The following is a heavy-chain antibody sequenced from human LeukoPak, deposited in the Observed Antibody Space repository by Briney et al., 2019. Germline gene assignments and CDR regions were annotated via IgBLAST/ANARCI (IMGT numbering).Heavy chain of an antibody. J-gene: IGHJ4*02. CDR2: ISGSGGST. Sequence: GGSLRLSCAASGFTFGAYAMSWVRQAPGKGLEWVSAISGSGGSTYYADSVKGRFTISRDNSKNTLYLQINSLRAEDTAVFYCAKDLSPFYDSGGYYSPFDYWGQGTLVTVSS. CDR1: GFTFGAYA. CDR3: AKDLSPFYDSGGYYSPFDY. D-gene: IGHD3-22*01. V-gene: IGHV3-23*01.